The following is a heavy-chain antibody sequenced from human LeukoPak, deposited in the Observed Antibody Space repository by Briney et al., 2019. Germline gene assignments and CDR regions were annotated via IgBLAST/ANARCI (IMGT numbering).Heavy chain of an antibody. CDR3: TKDSSGAIDY. Sequence: GGSLRLSCAASGFTFSSYGMHWVRQAPGKGLEGVSFMSYDGSYKYYADSVKGRFTISRDTSKNTLYLQMNSLRAEDTAVYYCTKDSSGAIDYWGQGTLVTVSS. CDR2: MSYDGSYK. V-gene: IGHV3-30*18. J-gene: IGHJ4*02. D-gene: IGHD6-25*01. CDR1: GFTFSSYG.